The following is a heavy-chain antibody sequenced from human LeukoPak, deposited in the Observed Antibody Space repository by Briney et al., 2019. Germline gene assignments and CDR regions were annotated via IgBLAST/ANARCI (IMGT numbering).Heavy chain of an antibody. Sequence: ASVKVSCKASGGTFSSYTISWVRQAPGQGVEWMGRIIPILCIANYAQKFQGRVTITADKSTSTAYTELSSLRSEDTAVYYCARAPGRIRMDVWGKGTTVTVSS. CDR1: GGTFSSYT. CDR2: IIPILCIA. V-gene: IGHV1-69*02. CDR3: ARAPGRIRMDV. J-gene: IGHJ6*03.